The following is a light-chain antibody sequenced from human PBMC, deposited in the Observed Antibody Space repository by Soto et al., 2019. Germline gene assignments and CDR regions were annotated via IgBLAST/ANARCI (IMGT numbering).Light chain of an antibody. CDR1: QSVSSN. CDR3: QQSYSNTQT. Sequence: EIVMTQSPATLSVSPGERATLSCRASQSVSSNLAWYQQKPGQAPRLLIYGASTRATGIPARFSGSGSGTDFTLTISSLQPEDFATYYCQQSYSNTQTFGQGTKVDIK. CDR2: GAS. V-gene: IGKV3-15*01. J-gene: IGKJ1*01.